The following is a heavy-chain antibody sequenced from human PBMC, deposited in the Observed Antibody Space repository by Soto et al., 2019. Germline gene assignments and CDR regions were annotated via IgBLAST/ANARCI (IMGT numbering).Heavy chain of an antibody. CDR3: ASPQSADWDRDAFDI. CDR2: IIPILGIP. Sequence: SVKGSCKASAITFRTYTISWVRQAPGQGLEWMGRIIPILGIPNYAQKFQGRVTITADRSTSTAYMELSSLRSEDTAVYYCASPQSADWDRDAFDIWGQGTMVTVSS. J-gene: IGHJ3*02. V-gene: IGHV1-69*02. D-gene: IGHD1-26*01. CDR1: AITFRTYT.